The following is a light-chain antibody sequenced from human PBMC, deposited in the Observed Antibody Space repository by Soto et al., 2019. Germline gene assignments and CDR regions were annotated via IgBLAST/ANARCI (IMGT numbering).Light chain of an antibody. Sequence: DIQMTKSPSSLSASVGDRVTITCRASQSINHWLAWYQQKPGKAPKFLIYDASTLRNGVPSRFSGRGSGTEFTLTISSLQPDDFATYYCQQYDSHPYTFGQGTK. J-gene: IGKJ2*01. CDR1: QSINHW. CDR2: DAS. V-gene: IGKV1-5*01. CDR3: QQYDSHPYT.